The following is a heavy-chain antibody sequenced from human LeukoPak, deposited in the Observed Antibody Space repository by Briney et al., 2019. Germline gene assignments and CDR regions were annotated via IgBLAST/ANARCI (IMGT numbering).Heavy chain of an antibody. CDR3: ARGRTRGTAMVPSDY. Sequence: KSGGSLRLSCAASGFTFSDYYMNWIRQAPGKGLEWVSDIGGTGTTIYYADSVKGRFTISRDNAKNSLYLQMDSLRVDDTAVYYCARGRTRGTAMVPSDYWGQGTQVTVSS. CDR2: IGGTGTTI. J-gene: IGHJ4*02. V-gene: IGHV3-11*01. CDR1: GFTFSDYY. D-gene: IGHD5-18*01.